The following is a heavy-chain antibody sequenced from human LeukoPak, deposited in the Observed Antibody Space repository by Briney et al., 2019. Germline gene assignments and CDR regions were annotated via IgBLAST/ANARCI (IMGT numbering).Heavy chain of an antibody. V-gene: IGHV1-18*01. CDR2: ISAYNGNT. Sequence: ASVKVSCKASGYTFTSYGISWVRQAPGQGLEWMGWISAYNGNTNYAQKLQGRVTMTTDTSTSTAYMELRGLRSDDTAVYYCARIIEVVAAAAYYFDYWGQGTLVTVSS. CDR3: ARIIEVVAAAAYYFDY. CDR1: GYTFTSYG. D-gene: IGHD6-13*01. J-gene: IGHJ4*02.